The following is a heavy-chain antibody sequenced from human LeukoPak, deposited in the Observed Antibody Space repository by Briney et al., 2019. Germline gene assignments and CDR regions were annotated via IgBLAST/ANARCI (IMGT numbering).Heavy chain of an antibody. CDR2: ITSSGTYT. CDR1: GFTFSNYN. J-gene: IGHJ6*03. Sequence: GGSLRLSCADSGFTFSNYNMNWVRQAPGKAIEWVSSITSSGTYTFYADSVKGRFTISRDNAKNSLYLQMDSLGPEDTAVYYCARDPYSGNYGTYYYYYMDVWGKGTTVTISS. CDR3: ARDPYSGNYGTYYYYYMDV. D-gene: IGHD1-26*01. V-gene: IGHV3-21*01.